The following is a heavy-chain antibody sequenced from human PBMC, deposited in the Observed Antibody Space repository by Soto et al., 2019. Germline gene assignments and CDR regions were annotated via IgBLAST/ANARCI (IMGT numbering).Heavy chain of an antibody. Sequence: PGGSLRLSCAASGFTFRNDWMHWVRQAPGKGLVWVSRINNDGTDRSYADSVKGRFTISRDNAKNTLYLQMSSLRAEDTAVDYCARPGYRVADRGSPDAYDVSGRGTKVTGSS. CDR3: ARPGYRVADRGSPDAYDV. CDR1: GFTFRNDW. J-gene: IGHJ3*01. D-gene: IGHD6-19*01. CDR2: INNDGTDR. V-gene: IGHV3-74*01.